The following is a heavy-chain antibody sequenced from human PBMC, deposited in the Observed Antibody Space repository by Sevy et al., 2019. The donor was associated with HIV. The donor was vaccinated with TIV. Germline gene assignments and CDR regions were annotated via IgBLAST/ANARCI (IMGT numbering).Heavy chain of an antibody. D-gene: IGHD6-13*01. CDR1: GFTFSSYA. V-gene: IGHV3-23*01. J-gene: IGHJ4*02. CDR2: ISGSGGST. Sequence: GGSLRLSCVASGFTFSSYAMSWVRQAPGKGLEWVSAISGSGGSTYYADSVKGRFTISRDNSKNTLYLQMNSLRAEDTAVYYCAKDPNPYSSSWYDDYWGQGTLVTVSS. CDR3: AKDPNPYSSSWYDDY.